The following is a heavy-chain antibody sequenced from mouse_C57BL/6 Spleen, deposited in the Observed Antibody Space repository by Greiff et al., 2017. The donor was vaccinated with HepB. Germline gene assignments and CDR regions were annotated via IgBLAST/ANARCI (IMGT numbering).Heavy chain of an antibody. V-gene: IGHV1-81*01. CDR2: IYPRSGNT. CDR3: AWKGVYYDYDDYAMDY. CDR1: GYTFTSYG. D-gene: IGHD2-4*01. J-gene: IGHJ4*01. Sequence: QVQLQQSGAELARPGASVKLSCKASGYTFTSYGISWVKQRTGQGLEWIGEIYPRSGNTYYNEKFKGKATLTADKSSSTAYMELRSLTSEDSAVYFCAWKGVYYDYDDYAMDYWGQGTSVTVSS.